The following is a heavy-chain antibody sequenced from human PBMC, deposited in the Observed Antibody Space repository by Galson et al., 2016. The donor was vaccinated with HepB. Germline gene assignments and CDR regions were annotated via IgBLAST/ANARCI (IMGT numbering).Heavy chain of an antibody. D-gene: IGHD5-18*01. CDR3: ARSSKRAAAMVLNP. J-gene: IGHJ5*02. CDR2: INTSGST. V-gene: IGHV4-61*02. CDR1: DGSISSGSYS. Sequence: TLSLTCTVSDGSISSGSYSWSWIRQPAGKGLEWIGRINTSGSTNYNPSLKSRVIMPVDTSKNQFSLKLNSVTAADTAVYYCARSSKRAAAMVLNPWGQGTLVTVSS.